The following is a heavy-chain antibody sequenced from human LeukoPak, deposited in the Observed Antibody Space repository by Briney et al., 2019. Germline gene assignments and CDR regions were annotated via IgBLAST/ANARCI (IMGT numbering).Heavy chain of an antibody. V-gene: IGHV3-43*02. J-gene: IGHJ4*02. Sequence: PGGSLRLSCAASGFIFDNYAMHWVRQAPGKGPEWLSLIRGDANTRYYGDSMKGRITISRDNSKNSLYLHMNSLRTEDTPLYYCAKDIGTGWDLDYWGQGTLVTVSS. CDR3: AKDIGTGWDLDY. CDR2: IRGDANTR. CDR1: GFIFDNYA. D-gene: IGHD1-26*01.